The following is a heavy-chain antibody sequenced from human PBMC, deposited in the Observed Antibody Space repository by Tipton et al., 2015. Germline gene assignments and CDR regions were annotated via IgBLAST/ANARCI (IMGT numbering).Heavy chain of an antibody. Sequence: LRLSCTVSGGSVTSGSDYWSWIRQPPGKGLEWIGYIYYSENTNYNPSLKSRVTISVDTSKNQFSLKLSSVTAADTAVYYCARKKRWDYYGSGSYLGPYYYYYGMDVWGQGTTVTVSS. CDR3: ARKKRWDYYGSGSYLGPYYYYYGMDV. V-gene: IGHV4-61*01. CDR2: IYYSENT. J-gene: IGHJ6*02. CDR1: GGSVTSGSDY. D-gene: IGHD3-10*01.